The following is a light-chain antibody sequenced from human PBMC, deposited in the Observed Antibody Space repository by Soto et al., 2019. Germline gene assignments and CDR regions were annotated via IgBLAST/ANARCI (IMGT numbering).Light chain of an antibody. CDR3: QQYDSSRT. J-gene: IGKJ1*01. Sequence: ELVLAQAPGTLSLSRGERATLSCRASQSVSSSSLARHQQKRGQAPRLLIYGASHRATGIPDRFSGSGSETDFTLTIPRLEPEAFAVYHRQQYDSSRTFGQGTKVDIK. CDR2: GAS. V-gene: IGKV3-20*01. CDR1: QSVSSSS.